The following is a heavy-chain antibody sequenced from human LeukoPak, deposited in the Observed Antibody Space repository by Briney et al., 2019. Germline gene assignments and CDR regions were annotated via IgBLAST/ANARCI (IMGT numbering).Heavy chain of an antibody. D-gene: IGHD1-1*01. J-gene: IGHJ6*03. CDR2: IYYSGST. CDR3: ARGGNDKDYYYYYMDV. V-gene: IGHV4-59*01. Sequence: SETLSLTCTVSGGSISSYYWSWIRQPAGKGLEWIGYIYYSGSTNYNPSLKSRVTISVDTSKNQFSLKLSSVTAADTAVYYCARGGNDKDYYYYYMDVWGKGTTVTISS. CDR1: GGSISSYY.